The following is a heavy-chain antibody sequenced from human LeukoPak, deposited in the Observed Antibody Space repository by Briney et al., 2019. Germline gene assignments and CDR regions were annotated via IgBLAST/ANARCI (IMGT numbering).Heavy chain of an antibody. D-gene: IGHD3-22*01. CDR1: GFTFSSYA. CDR2: ISGSGGST. V-gene: IGHV3-23*01. Sequence: GGSLRLSCAVSGFTFSSYAMSWVRQAPGKGLEWVSDISGSGGSTYYADSVKGRFTISRDNSKNTLYLQMNSLRAEDTAVYYCAKVGYYDSSGEIDYWGQGTLVTVSS. CDR3: AKVGYYDSSGEIDY. J-gene: IGHJ4*02.